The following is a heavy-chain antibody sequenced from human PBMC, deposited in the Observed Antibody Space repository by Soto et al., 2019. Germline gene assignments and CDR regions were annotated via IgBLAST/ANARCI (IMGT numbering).Heavy chain of an antibody. CDR2: IYYSGST. J-gene: IGHJ4*02. Sequence: TLSLTCTVSGGSISSGDYYWSWIRQPPGKGLEWIGYIYYSGSTYYNPSLKSRVTISVDTSKNQFSLKLSSVTAADTAVYYCATGGYSYGRYFDYWGQGTLVTVSS. CDR1: GGSISSGDYY. V-gene: IGHV4-30-4*01. D-gene: IGHD5-18*01. CDR3: ATGGYSYGRYFDY.